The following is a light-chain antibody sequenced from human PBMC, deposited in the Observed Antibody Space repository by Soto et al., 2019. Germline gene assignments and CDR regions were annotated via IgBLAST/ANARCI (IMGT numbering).Light chain of an antibody. Sequence: DIVMTQSPDSLAVSLGERATINCKSSQSVLYSSHNKNYLAWYQQKPGQPPKLLIYWASTRESGVPDRFSGSGSGTDFTLTISSLPAEDAAVYDCQQYYSTPRTFGQVTKLEIK. CDR3: QQYYSTPRT. CDR2: WAS. J-gene: IGKJ2*01. V-gene: IGKV4-1*01. CDR1: QSVLYSSHNKNY.